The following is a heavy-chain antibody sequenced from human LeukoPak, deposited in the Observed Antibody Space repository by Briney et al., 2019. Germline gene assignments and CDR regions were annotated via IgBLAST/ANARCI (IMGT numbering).Heavy chain of an antibody. CDR1: GFSFSSYA. CDR3: AKYQSYYDFWSSYTYGMDV. V-gene: IGHV3-23*01. Sequence: RTGGSLRLSCAASGFSFSSYAMTWVRQAPGKGLGWVSAISGSGGSTYYADSVKGRFTISRDNSKNMLYLQMNSLRAEDTAVYYYAKYQSYYDFWSSYTYGMDVWGQGTTVTVSS. J-gene: IGHJ6*02. D-gene: IGHD3-3*01. CDR2: ISGSGGST.